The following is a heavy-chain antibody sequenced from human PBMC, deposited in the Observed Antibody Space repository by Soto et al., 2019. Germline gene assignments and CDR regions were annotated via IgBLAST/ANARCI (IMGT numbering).Heavy chain of an antibody. V-gene: IGHV4-39*01. Sequence: QLQLQESGPGLVKPSETLSLTCTVSGGSISSSSYYWGWIRQPPGKGLEWIGSIYYSGSTYYNPSLKSRVTISVDTSKNQFSLKLSSVTAADTAVYYCARLGYYDSSGYYSYWGQGTLVTVSS. D-gene: IGHD3-22*01. CDR3: ARLGYYDSSGYYSY. J-gene: IGHJ4*02. CDR2: IYYSGST. CDR1: GGSISSSSYY.